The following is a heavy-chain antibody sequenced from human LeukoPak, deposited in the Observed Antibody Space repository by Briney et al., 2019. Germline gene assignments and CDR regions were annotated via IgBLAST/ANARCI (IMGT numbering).Heavy chain of an antibody. D-gene: IGHD5-18*01. J-gene: IGHJ4*02. CDR2: ISKNGSNT. CDR3: VKGRRGSSYVHYFDS. CDR1: GLIFETYG. Sequence: GGSLRLSCEVSGLIFETYGMHWVRQAPGKGLEWVGVISKNGSNTYYGGSVKGRFTISRDNTNNTLSLQMNGLTTEDTGVYFCVKGRRGSSYVHYFDSWGQGTLVTVSS. V-gene: IGHV3-30*18.